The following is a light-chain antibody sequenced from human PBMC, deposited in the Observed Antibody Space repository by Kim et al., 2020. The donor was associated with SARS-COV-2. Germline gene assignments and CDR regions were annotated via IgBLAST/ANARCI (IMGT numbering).Light chain of an antibody. CDR1: SGSIASNY. CDR3: QSFDSSTHSWV. V-gene: IGLV6-57*03. J-gene: IGLJ3*02. CDR2: END. Sequence: TVTISWTRSSGSIASNYVQWYQQRPGSAPTTMIYENDRRPSGVPDRFSGSIDSSSNSASLTISGLKTEDEADYSCQSFDSSTHSWVFGGGTQLTVL.